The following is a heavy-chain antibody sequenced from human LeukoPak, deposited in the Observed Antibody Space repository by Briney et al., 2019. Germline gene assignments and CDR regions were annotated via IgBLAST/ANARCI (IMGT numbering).Heavy chain of an antibody. Sequence: SETLSLTCTVSGGSMRSYYWNWIRQPPGKGLEWIGYMYYSGSTNYNPSLKSRVTISVDTSKNQFSLKLSSVTAADTAVYYCARETYYYDSSAYDYYYYMDVWGKGTTVTVSS. CDR1: GGSMRSYY. CDR3: ARETYYYDSSAYDYYYYMDV. J-gene: IGHJ6*03. V-gene: IGHV4-59*01. D-gene: IGHD3-22*01. CDR2: MYYSGST.